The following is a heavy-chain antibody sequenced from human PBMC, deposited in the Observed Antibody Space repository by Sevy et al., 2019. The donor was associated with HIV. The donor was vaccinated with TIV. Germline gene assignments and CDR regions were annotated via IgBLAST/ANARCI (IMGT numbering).Heavy chain of an antibody. D-gene: IGHD3-22*01. V-gene: IGHV3-23*01. Sequence: GGSLRLSCAASGFTFSSYAMSWVRQAPGKGLEWVSAISGSGGSTYYADSVKGRFTISRDNSKNTLYLQMNSLRAEDPAVYYCAKTRLSSDSRDAFDIWGQGTMVTVSS. CDR3: AKTRLSSDSRDAFDI. J-gene: IGHJ3*02. CDR1: GFTFSSYA. CDR2: ISGSGGST.